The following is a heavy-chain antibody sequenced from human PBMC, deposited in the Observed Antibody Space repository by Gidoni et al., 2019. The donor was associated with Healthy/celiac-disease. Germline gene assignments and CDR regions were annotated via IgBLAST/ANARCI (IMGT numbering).Heavy chain of an antibody. CDR2: ISYDGSNK. CDR1: GSTFSSYA. D-gene: IGHD3-16*01. V-gene: IGHV3-30-3*01. CDR3: ARDGGALAFDI. J-gene: IGHJ3*02. Sequence: QVQLVEAGGGVVQPGRSLRLSCAASGSTFSSYAMPWVRQAPGKGLEWVAVISYDGSNKYYADSVKGRFTISRDNSKNTLYLQMNSLRAEDTAVYYCARDGGALAFDIWGQGTMVTVSS.